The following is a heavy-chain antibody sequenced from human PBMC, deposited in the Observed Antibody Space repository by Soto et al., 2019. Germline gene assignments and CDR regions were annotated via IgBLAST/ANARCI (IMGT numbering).Heavy chain of an antibody. Sequence: GGSLRLSCAASGFTFSSYGMHWVRQALGKGLEWVAVISYDGSNKYYADSVKGRFTISRGNSKNTLYLQMNSLRAEDTAVYYCAKDEAPYLPGGVFDYWGQGTLVTVS. D-gene: IGHD1-26*01. CDR2: ISYDGSNK. V-gene: IGHV3-30*18. J-gene: IGHJ4*02. CDR1: GFTFSSYG. CDR3: AKDEAPYLPGGVFDY.